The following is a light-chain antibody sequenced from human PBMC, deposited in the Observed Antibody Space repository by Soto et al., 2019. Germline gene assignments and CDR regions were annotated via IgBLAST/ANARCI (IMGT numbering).Light chain of an antibody. V-gene: IGKV3-20*01. J-gene: IGKJ1*01. CDR3: EQSYRSPGR. CDR2: CAS. Sequence: ETVLMQTPRTLSLYREERATLSCRASQSVSSNFLAWYQQKRGQTPRLLIYCASNRATGIPDRFSGSGSGTDFTLTIRCLEAGEFAVYYCEQSYRSPGRVGQGTKVDIK. CDR1: QSVSSNF.